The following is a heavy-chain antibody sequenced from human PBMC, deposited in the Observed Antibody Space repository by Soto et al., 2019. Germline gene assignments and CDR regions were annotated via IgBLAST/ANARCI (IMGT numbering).Heavy chain of an antibody. CDR3: AREGAHYTPLDH. Sequence: ASVKPSCEASGYTFTGYSIHWLRQAPGQGLEWMGWINVGNGNTGYSRKFQGRVTNARDMSASTAYIEVTSLTSEDTAIYYCAREGAHYTPLDHWGQGPLVTVPS. CDR1: GYTFTGYS. V-gene: IGHV1-3*01. D-gene: IGHD3-10*01. J-gene: IGHJ4*02. CDR2: INVGNGNT.